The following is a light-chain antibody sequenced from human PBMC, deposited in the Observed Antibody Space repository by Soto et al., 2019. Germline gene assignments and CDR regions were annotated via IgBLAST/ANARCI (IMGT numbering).Light chain of an antibody. CDR3: QQHINWPLT. Sequence: VMTQSPATLSVSPGERATLSCWASETVATNLAWYQQKPGQAPRLLISGASTRAAGISDRFRGSGSGTEFTLTVSSLRSEDSAIYYCQQHINWPLTFGGGTKVDIK. V-gene: IGKV3-15*01. CDR1: ETVATN. CDR2: GAS. J-gene: IGKJ4*01.